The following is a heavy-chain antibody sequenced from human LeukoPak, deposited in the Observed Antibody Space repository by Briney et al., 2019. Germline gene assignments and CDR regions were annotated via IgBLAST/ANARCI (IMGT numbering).Heavy chain of an antibody. V-gene: IGHV3-21*01. J-gene: IGHJ4*02. CDR1: GFTFSSYS. Sequence: GGSLRLSCAASGFTFSSYSMNWVRRAPGKGLEWVSSISSSSSYIYYADSVKGRLTTSRDNAKSSLYLEMNSLRAEDTAVYYCARDGAAAAGRYFDYWGQGSLVTVSS. CDR2: ISSSSSYI. CDR3: ARDGAAAAGRYFDY. D-gene: IGHD6-13*01.